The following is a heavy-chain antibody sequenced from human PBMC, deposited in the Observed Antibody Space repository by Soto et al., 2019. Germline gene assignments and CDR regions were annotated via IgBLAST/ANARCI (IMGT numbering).Heavy chain of an antibody. CDR2: IYHSGRT. V-gene: IGHV4-30-2*01. CDR3: ARGDTMIVAGFDY. D-gene: IGHD3-22*01. J-gene: IGHJ4*02. CDR1: GGSISSGGYS. Sequence: QLQLQESGSGLVKPSQTLSLTCAVSGGSISSGGYSWSWIRQPPGKGLEGIGYIYHSGRTYYNPSLKSRVTISVDRSKNQFSLKLSSVTAADTAVYYCARGDTMIVAGFDYWGQGTLVTVSS.